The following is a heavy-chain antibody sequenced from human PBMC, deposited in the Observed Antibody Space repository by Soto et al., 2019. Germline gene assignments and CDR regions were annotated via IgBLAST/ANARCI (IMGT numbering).Heavy chain of an antibody. CDR3: ARDGEITMVRGVITYFHLYGMDV. J-gene: IGHJ6*02. Sequence: ASVKVSCKASGYTFTSYGISWVRQAPGQGLEWMGWINPNSGGTNYAQKFQGWVTMTRDTSISTAYMELSRLRSDDTAVYYCARDGEITMVRGVITYFHLYGMDVWGQGTTVTVSS. D-gene: IGHD3-10*01. V-gene: IGHV1-2*04. CDR1: GYTFTSYG. CDR2: INPNSGGT.